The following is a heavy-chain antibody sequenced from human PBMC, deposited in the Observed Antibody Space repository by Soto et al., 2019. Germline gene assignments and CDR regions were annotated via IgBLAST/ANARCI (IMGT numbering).Heavy chain of an antibody. CDR3: GRSRQTGDDIAAHY. J-gene: IGHJ4*02. CDR1: GFTFSTYW. CDR2: IKEDGSKK. Sequence: PGGSLRLSCASSGFTFSTYWMTWVRQAPGKGLEWVANIKEDGSKKYYVDSVKGRFTISRDNAKNSLYLQMNSLRLEDTAVYYYGRSRQTGDDIAAHYWGQGTLVTVS. D-gene: IGHD6-6*01. V-gene: IGHV3-7*01.